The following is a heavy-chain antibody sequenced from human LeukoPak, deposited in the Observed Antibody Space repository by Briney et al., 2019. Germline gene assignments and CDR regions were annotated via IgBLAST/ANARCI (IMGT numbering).Heavy chain of an antibody. V-gene: IGHV3-11*01. D-gene: IGHD3-16*01. CDR1: GFTFSDYY. CDR3: ARRGDYFDY. Sequence: GGSLRLSCAASGFTFSDYYMTWIRQAPGKGLEWVSYISNSGTTMYYADSVTGRFTISRDNAKKSLYLQMNRLRAEDTAVYYCARRGDYFDYWGQGTLITVSS. CDR2: ISNSGTTM. J-gene: IGHJ4*02.